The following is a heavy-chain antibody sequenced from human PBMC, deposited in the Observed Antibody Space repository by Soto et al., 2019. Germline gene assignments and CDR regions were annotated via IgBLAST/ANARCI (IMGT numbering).Heavy chain of an antibody. CDR2: IHNSGST. Sequence: QVQLQESGPGLVKPSETLSLTCTVSGGSITSYYWSWIRQPQGKGLEWIGYIHNSGSTSYNPSLQSRVTISADVSKNQFSLDLRSVTAADTAVYYCARRWSGTDYWGHGTLVTVS. V-gene: IGHV4-59*01. D-gene: IGHD3-10*01. CDR1: GGSITSYY. CDR3: ARRWSGTDY. J-gene: IGHJ4*01.